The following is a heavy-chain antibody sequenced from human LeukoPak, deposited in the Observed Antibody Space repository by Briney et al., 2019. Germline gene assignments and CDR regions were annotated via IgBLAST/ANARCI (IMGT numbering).Heavy chain of an antibody. CDR3: ARVGLLGAFDI. CDR1: GFTFSSYG. J-gene: IGHJ3*02. V-gene: IGHV3-30*02. D-gene: IGHD2-15*01. CDR2: IRYDGNNK. Sequence: PGGSLRLSCAASGFTFSSYGMHWVRQAPGKGLEWVAFIRYDGNNKYYADSVKGRFTISRDNSKNTLYLQMGSLRAEDMAVYYCARVGLLGAFDIWGQGTMVTVSS.